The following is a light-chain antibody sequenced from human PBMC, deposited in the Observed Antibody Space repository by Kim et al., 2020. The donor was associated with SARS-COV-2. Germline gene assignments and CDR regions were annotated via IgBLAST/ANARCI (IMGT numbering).Light chain of an antibody. CDR1: NIGSKN. V-gene: IGLV3-9*01. J-gene: IGLJ2*01. CDR3: QVWDSSTVV. CDR2: RDS. Sequence: VAPGQTARITCGGNNIGSKNVNWNQHKPGQAPVLVIYRDSNRPSGIPERFSGSNSGNTATLTISRAQAGDEADYYCQVWDSSTVVFGGGTQLTVL.